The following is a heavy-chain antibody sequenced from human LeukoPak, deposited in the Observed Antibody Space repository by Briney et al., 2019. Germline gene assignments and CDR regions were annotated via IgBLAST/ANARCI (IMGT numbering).Heavy chain of an antibody. CDR1: GYTFTGYY. Sequence: GASVKVSCRASGYTFTGYYMHWVRQAPGQGLEWMGWINPDSGGTKYARKFQGRVTMTRDTSISTAYMELSRLTSDDTAVYYCARRRVDYDFWSVYFDWFDPWGQGTLVTVSS. D-gene: IGHD3-3*01. J-gene: IGHJ5*02. CDR3: ARRRVDYDFWSVYFDWFDP. V-gene: IGHV1-2*02. CDR2: INPDSGGT.